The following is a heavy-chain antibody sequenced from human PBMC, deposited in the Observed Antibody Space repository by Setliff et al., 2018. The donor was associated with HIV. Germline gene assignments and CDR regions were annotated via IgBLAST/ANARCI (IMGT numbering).Heavy chain of an antibody. D-gene: IGHD6-19*01. J-gene: IGHJ4*02. CDR3: VGGYLSGWSATAAN. CDR1: GFPFSNYA. Sequence: PGESLKISCAASGFPFSNYAMSWVRQAPGKGLEWVSAISSGGGTYYADFVKGRFTISRDNAKNTVFLQMNSLRAEDTAVYYCVGGYLSGWSATAANWGQGALVTVSS. V-gene: IGHV3-23*01. CDR2: ISSGGGT.